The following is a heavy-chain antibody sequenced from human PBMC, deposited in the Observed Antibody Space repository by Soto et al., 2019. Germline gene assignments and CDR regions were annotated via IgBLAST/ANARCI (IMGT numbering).Heavy chain of an antibody. CDR3: ARGWSSGYYYLGVSTGYDFDY. J-gene: IGHJ4*02. CDR1: GYTFTSYA. Sequence: ASVKVSCKASGYTFTSYAMHWVRQAPGQRLEWMGWINAGNGNTKYSQKFQGRVTITRDTSAGTAYMELSSLRSEDTAVYYCARGWSSGYYYLGVSTGYDFDYWGQGTLVTVSS. D-gene: IGHD3-22*01. CDR2: INAGNGNT. V-gene: IGHV1-3*01.